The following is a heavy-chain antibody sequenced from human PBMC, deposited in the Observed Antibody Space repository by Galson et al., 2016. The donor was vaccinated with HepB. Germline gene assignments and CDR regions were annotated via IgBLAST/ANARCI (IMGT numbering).Heavy chain of an antibody. CDR2: TYYRSKWWN. D-gene: IGHD2-21*01. CDR1: GDSVSTNSGA. Sequence: CAISGDSVSTNSGAWNWIRQSPSRGLEWLGWTYYRSKWWNAYALSVKSRITINPDTSKNQISLQLNSVTPEDTAVYYCARAEANWDGGGDNWFDPWGQGTLVTVSS. CDR3: ARAEANWDGGGDNWFDP. V-gene: IGHV6-1*01. J-gene: IGHJ5*02.